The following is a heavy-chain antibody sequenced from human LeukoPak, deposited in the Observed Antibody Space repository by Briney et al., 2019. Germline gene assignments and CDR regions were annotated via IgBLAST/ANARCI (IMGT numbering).Heavy chain of an antibody. J-gene: IGHJ5*02. CDR2: IYYSGST. CDR1: GGSISSYY. D-gene: IGHD3-10*02. V-gene: IGHV4-59*08. CDR3: ARLFGYRNWFDP. Sequence: SETLSLTCTVSGGSISSYYWSRIRQPPGKGLEWIGYIYYSGSTNYNPSLKSRVTISVDTSKNQFSLKLSSVTAADTAVYYCARLFGYRNWFDPWGQGTLVTVSS.